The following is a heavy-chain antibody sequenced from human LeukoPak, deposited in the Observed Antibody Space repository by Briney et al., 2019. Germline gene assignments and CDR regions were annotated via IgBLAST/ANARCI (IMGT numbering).Heavy chain of an antibody. CDR3: ARHGSGYKFDP. J-gene: IGHJ5*02. CDR2: IIPIFGTA. V-gene: IGHV1-69*05. CDR1: GGTFSSYA. D-gene: IGHD3-22*01. Sequence: GSSVKVSCKASGGTFSSYAISWVRQAPGQGLGWMGRIIPIFGTANYAQKFQGRVTITTDESTSTAYMELSSLRSEDTAVYYCARHGSGYKFDPWGQGTLVTVSS.